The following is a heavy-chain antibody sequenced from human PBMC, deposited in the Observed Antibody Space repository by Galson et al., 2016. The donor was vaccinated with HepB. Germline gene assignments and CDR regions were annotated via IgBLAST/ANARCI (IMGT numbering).Heavy chain of an antibody. CDR2: IYHSGST. CDR1: GASIVSAHW. J-gene: IGHJ4*02. V-gene: IGHV4-4*02. CDR3: ARLVSGWYPNFDY. Sequence: ATLSLTCTVSGASIVSAHWCSWVRQPPGKGLEWIGEIYHSGSTNYNPSLKSRVTISVDKSKYQFSLKLSSVTAADTAVYYCARLVSGWYPNFDYWGQGTLVTVSS. D-gene: IGHD6-19*01.